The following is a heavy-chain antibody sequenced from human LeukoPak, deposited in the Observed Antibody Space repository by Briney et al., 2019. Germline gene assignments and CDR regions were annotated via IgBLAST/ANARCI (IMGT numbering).Heavy chain of an antibody. CDR1: GYTFTGYY. V-gene: IGHV1-2*02. CDR3: ARDRAVATIGGVDY. Sequence: ASVKVSCKASGYTFTGYYMHWVRQAPGQGLEWMGWINPSSGGTNYAQKFQGRVTMTRDTSISTAYMELSRLRSDDTAVYYCARDRAVATIGGVDYWGQGTLVTVSS. J-gene: IGHJ4*02. CDR2: INPSSGGT. D-gene: IGHD5-12*01.